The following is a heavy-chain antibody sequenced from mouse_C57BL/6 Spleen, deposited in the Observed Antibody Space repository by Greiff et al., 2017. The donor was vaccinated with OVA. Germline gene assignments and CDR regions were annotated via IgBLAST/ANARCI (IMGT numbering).Heavy chain of an antibody. CDR3: ARDHYYGSSYIYYYAMDY. Sequence: VQLQQSGAELVRPGTSVKVSCKASGYAFTNYLIEWVKQRPGQGLEWIGVLNPGSGGTNYNEKFKGKATLTADKSSSTAYMQLSSLTSEDSAVYFCARDHYYGSSYIYYYAMDYWGQGTSVTVSS. CDR1: GYAFTNYL. CDR2: LNPGSGGT. V-gene: IGHV1-54*01. J-gene: IGHJ4*01. D-gene: IGHD1-1*01.